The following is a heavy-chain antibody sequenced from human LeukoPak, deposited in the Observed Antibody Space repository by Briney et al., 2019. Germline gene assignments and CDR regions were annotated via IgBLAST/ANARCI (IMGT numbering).Heavy chain of an antibody. CDR2: IIPILGIA. CDR3: ARTTPTGYY. J-gene: IGHJ4*02. CDR1: VGTFSSYA. Sequence: GASVKVSCTASVGTFSSYAISWVRQAPGQGLEWMGRIIPILGIANYAQKFRGRVTITADKSTSTAYMELSSLRSEDTAVYYCARTTPTGYYWGQGTLVTVSS. V-gene: IGHV1-69*04. D-gene: IGHD4-17*01.